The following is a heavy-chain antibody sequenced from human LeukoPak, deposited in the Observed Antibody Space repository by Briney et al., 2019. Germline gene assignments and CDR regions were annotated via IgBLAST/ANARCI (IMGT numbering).Heavy chain of an antibody. Sequence: GASVKVSCKASGYTFTSYGISWVRQAPGQGLEWMGWISTYNGNTNYAQKLQGRVTMTTDTSTSIAYMELRSLRSDDTAVYYCARGALSHYDSSGYWFDYWGQGTLVTVSS. CDR1: GYTFTSYG. CDR3: ARGALSHYDSSGYWFDY. CDR2: ISTYNGNT. V-gene: IGHV1-18*01. D-gene: IGHD3-22*01. J-gene: IGHJ4*02.